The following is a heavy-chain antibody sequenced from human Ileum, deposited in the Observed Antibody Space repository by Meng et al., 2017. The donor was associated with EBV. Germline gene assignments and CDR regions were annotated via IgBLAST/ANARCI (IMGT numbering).Heavy chain of an antibody. CDR1: GYSISSTNW. J-gene: IGHJ4*02. Sequence: QVQLRESGPGLVKPSDTLSLTCAVSGYSISSTNWWGWIRQHPGKGLEWIGYIYYSGSTSYNPSLKSRVTMSVDTSKNQFSLNLNSVTAVDTAVYYCARNVPGTSAYYDWGQGTLVTVSS. CDR3: ARNVPGTSAYYD. V-gene: IGHV4-28*01. D-gene: IGHD3-22*01. CDR2: IYYSGST.